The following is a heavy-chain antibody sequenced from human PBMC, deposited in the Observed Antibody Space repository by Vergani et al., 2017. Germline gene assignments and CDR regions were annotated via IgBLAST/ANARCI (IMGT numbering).Heavy chain of an antibody. CDR2: IIPIFGTA. J-gene: IGHJ6*03. CDR3: ARGGAYCGGDCRYYYYYMDV. V-gene: IGHV1-69*01. D-gene: IGHD2-21*02. CDR1: GGTFSSYA. Sequence: QVQLVQSGAEVKKPGSSVKVSCKASGGTFSSYAISWVRQAPGQGLEWMGGIIPIFGTANYAQKFQGRVTITADESTGTAYMERSSLRSEDTAVYYCARGGAYCGGDCRYYYYYMDVWGKGTTVTVSS.